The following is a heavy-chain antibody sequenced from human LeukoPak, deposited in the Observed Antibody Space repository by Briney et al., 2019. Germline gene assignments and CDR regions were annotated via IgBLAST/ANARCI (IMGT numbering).Heavy chain of an antibody. CDR2: INHSGST. J-gene: IGHJ1*01. Sequence: PSETLSLTCAVYGGSFSGYYWSWLRQPPGKGVEGVGEINHSGSTNYNPSLKRRVTISVDTSKNQFSLKLSSVTAADTAVYYCARGLGSGWYRGPAEYFQHWGQGTLVTVAS. CDR3: ARGLGSGWYRGPAEYFQH. D-gene: IGHD6-19*01. CDR1: GGSFSGYY. V-gene: IGHV4-34*01.